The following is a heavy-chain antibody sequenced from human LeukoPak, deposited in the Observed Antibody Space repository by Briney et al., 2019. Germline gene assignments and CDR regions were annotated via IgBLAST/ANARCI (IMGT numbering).Heavy chain of an antibody. J-gene: IGHJ4*02. CDR1: GDSVSSNSAA. CDR3: ARFGAPSYYGSGSYYNL. V-gene: IGHV6-1*01. D-gene: IGHD3-10*01. CDR2: TYYRSKWYN. Sequence: SQTLSLTCAISGDSVSSNSAAWNWIRQSPSRGLEWLGRTYYRSKWYNDYGVSVKSRITINPDTSKNQFSLQLNSVTPEDTAVYYCARFGAPSYYGSGSYYNLWGQGTLVTVSS.